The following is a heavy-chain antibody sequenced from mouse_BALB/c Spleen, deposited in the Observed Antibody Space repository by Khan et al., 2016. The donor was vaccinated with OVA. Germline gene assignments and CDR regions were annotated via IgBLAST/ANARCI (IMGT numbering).Heavy chain of an antibody. Sequence: VQLQQSGAELARPGASVKLSCKASGYTFTDYYINWVKQRTGQGLEWIGEISPGSGDTYYNERFKGKATLTADKSSSTAYMQHSSLTSEASAVYSCARRNYFGYTFAYWGQGTLVTVSA. CDR2: ISPGSGDT. V-gene: IGHV1-77*01. CDR3: ARRNYFGYTFAY. CDR1: GYTFTDYY. D-gene: IGHD1-2*01. J-gene: IGHJ3*01.